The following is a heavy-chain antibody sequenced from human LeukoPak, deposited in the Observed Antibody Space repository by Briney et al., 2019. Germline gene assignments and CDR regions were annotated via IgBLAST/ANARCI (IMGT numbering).Heavy chain of an antibody. J-gene: IGHJ4*02. D-gene: IGHD3-10*01. CDR1: GFTFSDYS. CDR2: ISGSGSYI. V-gene: IGHV3-21*06. CDR3: VRERFHGSGDPKFDF. Sequence: PGGSLRLSCAASGFTFSDYSMNWVRQTPRKGLEWVSCISGSGSYIYYADSLRGRFTIPRDNAKNSLILQVNSLRAEDTAVYYCVRERFHGSGDPKFDFWGQGTLVTVSS.